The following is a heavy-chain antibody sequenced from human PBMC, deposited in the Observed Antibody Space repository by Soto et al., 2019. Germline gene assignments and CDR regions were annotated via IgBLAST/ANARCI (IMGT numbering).Heavy chain of an antibody. CDR1: GGSISSSTDY. CDR2: AYFRGST. D-gene: IGHD1-26*01. CDR3: ARTQAGPTRGSFDI. Sequence: QLQLQESGPGLVKASETLTLTCTVSGGSISSSTDYWDWIRQPPGKGLEWIGSAYFRGSTYYNPSLKRRVTISVDTSKQQFSLNLNSVTAPDTAVYYCARTQAGPTRGSFDIWGQGILVTVSS. J-gene: IGHJ3*02. V-gene: IGHV4-39*01.